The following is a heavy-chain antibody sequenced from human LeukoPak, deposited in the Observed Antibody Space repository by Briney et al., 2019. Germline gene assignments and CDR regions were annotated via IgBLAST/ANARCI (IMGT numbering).Heavy chain of an antibody. J-gene: IGHJ4*02. V-gene: IGHV3-7*01. CDR2: IKQDGSEK. CDR1: GFTFSSYW. CDR3: ARDSGRNRKSWPEPFDY. D-gene: IGHD1-14*01. Sequence: GGSLRLSCAASGFTFSSYWMSWVRQAPGKGLEWVANIKQDGSEKYYVESVKGRFTISRDNAKNSLYLQMNSLRAEDTAVYYCARDSGRNRKSWPEPFDYWGQGTLVTVSS.